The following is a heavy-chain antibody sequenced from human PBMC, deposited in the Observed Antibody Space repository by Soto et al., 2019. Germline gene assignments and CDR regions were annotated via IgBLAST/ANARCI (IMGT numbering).Heavy chain of an antibody. CDR3: ASTSSSWYRYYYGMDV. CDR1: GGSISSGDYY. V-gene: IGHV4-30-4*01. CDR2: IYYSGST. D-gene: IGHD6-13*01. J-gene: IGHJ6*02. Sequence: SETLSLTCTVSGGSISSGDYYWSWIRQPPGKGLEWIGYIYYSGSTFYNPSLKNRVTISLDTSKIQFSLKLSSVTAADTAVYYCASTSSSWYRYYYGMDVWGQGTTVTVSS.